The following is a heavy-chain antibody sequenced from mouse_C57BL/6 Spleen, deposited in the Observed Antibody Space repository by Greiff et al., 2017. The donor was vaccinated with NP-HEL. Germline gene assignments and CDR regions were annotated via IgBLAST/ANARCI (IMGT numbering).Heavy chain of an antibody. CDR3: ASDGYYGYAMDY. D-gene: IGHD2-3*01. CDR2: IWSGGST. V-gene: IGHV2-2*01. J-gene: IGHJ4*01. CDR1: GFSLTSYG. Sequence: QVHVKQSGPGLVQPSQSLSITCTVSGFSLTSYGVHWVRQSPGKGLEWLGVIWSGGSTDYNAAFISRLSISKDNSKSQVFFKMNSLQADDTAIYYCASDGYYGYAMDYWGQGTSVTVSS.